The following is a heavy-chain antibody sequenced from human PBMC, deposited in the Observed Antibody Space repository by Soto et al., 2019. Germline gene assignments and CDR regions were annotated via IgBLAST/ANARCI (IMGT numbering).Heavy chain of an antibody. CDR1: GGTFSSYA. J-gene: IGHJ6*02. CDR3: ARSDDILTGYRPKYGMDV. Sequence: QVQLVQSGAEVKKPGSSVKVSCKASGGTFSSYAISWVRQAPGQGLEWMGGIIPIFGTANYAQKFQGRVTITADESTSTAYMELGSLRSEDTAVYYCARSDDILTGYRPKYGMDVWGQGTTVTVSS. V-gene: IGHV1-69*01. D-gene: IGHD3-9*01. CDR2: IIPIFGTA.